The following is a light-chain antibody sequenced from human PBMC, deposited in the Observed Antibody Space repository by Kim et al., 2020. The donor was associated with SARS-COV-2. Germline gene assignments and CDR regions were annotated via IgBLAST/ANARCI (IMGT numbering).Light chain of an antibody. J-gene: IGKJ4*01. V-gene: IGKV3-15*01. Sequence: SPGQRASLSCRAGQSVSSNLAWYQQKPGQAPRHLIYGASTRATGIPAMFSGSGSGTEFTLTISSLQSEDFAVYYCQQYNNWLPLTFGGGTKVDIK. CDR2: GAS. CDR1: QSVSSN. CDR3: QQYNNWLPLT.